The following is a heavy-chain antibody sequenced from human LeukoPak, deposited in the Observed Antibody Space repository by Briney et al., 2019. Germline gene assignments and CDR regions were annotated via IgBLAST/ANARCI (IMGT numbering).Heavy chain of an antibody. CDR1: GGSINNYY. D-gene: IGHD6-19*01. V-gene: IGHV4-59*01. Sequence: SETLSLTCTVSGGSINNYYWSRIRQPPGNAAEWIGYVYYTGSTNYNPSLKSRVTISVDSSKTQFSLNLRSATAADTAVYFCARVIGSGGSRYFDYWGQGTLVTVSS. CDR3: ARVIGSGGSRYFDY. CDR2: VYYTGST. J-gene: IGHJ4*02.